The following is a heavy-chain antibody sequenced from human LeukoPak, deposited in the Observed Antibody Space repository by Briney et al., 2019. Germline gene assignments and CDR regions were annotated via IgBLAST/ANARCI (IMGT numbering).Heavy chain of an antibody. D-gene: IGHD6-6*01. J-gene: IGHJ6*03. V-gene: IGHV4-31*03. CDR2: IYYSGST. CDR1: GGSISSGGYY. Sequence: SETLSLTCTVSGGSISSGGYYWSWIRQHPGKGLEWIGYIYYSGSTYYNPSLKSRVTISVDTSKNQFSLKLSSGTAADTAVYYCARVNSSSSGFYYYYYYMDVWGKGTTVTVSS. CDR3: ARVNSSSSGFYYYYYYMDV.